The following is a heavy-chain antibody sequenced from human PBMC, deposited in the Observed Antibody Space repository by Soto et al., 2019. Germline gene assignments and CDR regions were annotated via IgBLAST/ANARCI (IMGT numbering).Heavy chain of an antibody. CDR2: IYWDDDK. CDR3: AHGRYYMGPRIYCRGGSCYSAAFDI. CDR1: GFSLSTSGVG. V-gene: IGHV2-5*02. J-gene: IGHJ3*02. Sequence: QITLKESGPTLVKPTQTLTLTCTFSGFSLSTSGVGVGWIRQPPGKALEWLALIYWDDDKRYSPSLKSRLTITKDTSKNQVVLTMTNMDPVDTATYYCAHGRYYMGPRIYCRGGSCYSAAFDIWGQGTMVTVSS. D-gene: IGHD2-15*01.